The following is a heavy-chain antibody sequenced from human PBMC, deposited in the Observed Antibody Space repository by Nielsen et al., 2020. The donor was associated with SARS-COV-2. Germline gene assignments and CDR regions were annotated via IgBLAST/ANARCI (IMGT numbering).Heavy chain of an antibody. V-gene: IGHV3-23*01. CDR3: ARGGGGMDV. J-gene: IGHJ6*02. CDR2: HGSDDSA. CDR1: GFSFRDYG. D-gene: IGHD3-16*01. Sequence: GESLKISCAASGFSFRDYGMAWVRQAPGKGLEWLSTHGSDDSAHYAGSVKSRLTISRDNSKNTLYLQMNSLRAEDTAVYYCARGGGGMDVWGQGTTVTVSS.